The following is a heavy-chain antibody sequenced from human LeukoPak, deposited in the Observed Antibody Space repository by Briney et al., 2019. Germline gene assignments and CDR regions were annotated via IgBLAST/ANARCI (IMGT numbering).Heavy chain of an antibody. CDR1: GYTFTSYD. Sequence: ASVKVSCKASGYTFTSYDINWVRQATGQGLEWMGWMNPNSGNTGYAQKFQGRVTMTRNTSISTAYMELSSLRSEVTAVYYCARGGAHYSSREGYADYWGQGTLVTVSS. J-gene: IGHJ4*02. V-gene: IGHV1-8*01. CDR2: MNPNSGNT. D-gene: IGHD6-13*01. CDR3: ARGGAHYSSREGYADY.